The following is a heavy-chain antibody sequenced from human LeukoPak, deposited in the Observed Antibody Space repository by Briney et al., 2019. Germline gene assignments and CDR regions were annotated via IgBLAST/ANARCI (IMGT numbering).Heavy chain of an antibody. D-gene: IGHD5-24*01. V-gene: IGHV4-59*08. CDR2: IYYSGST. CDR1: GGSISSYY. CDR3: ARHGGGYNLWYFDY. J-gene: IGHJ4*02. Sequence: SETLSLTCTVSGGSISSYYWSWIRQPPGQGLEWIGYIYYSGSTNYNPSLKSRVTISVDTSKNQFSLKLSSVTAADTAVYYCARHGGGYNLWYFDYWGQGTLVTVSS.